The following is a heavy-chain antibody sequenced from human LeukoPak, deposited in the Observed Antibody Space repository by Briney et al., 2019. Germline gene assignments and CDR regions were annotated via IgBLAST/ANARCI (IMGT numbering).Heavy chain of an antibody. CDR2: IYAGDSDT. CDR3: ARGQYNWDDVGAFDF. CDR1: GYIFSTYW. Sequence: GESLKISCKGSGYIFSTYWIGWVRQMPGEGLEGMGVIYAGDSDTRYSPSFQGQVTISVDTSINTAYLQWTGLKASDTAMYYCARGQYNWDDVGAFDFWGQGTLVTVSS. J-gene: IGHJ3*01. V-gene: IGHV5-51*01. D-gene: IGHD1-20*01.